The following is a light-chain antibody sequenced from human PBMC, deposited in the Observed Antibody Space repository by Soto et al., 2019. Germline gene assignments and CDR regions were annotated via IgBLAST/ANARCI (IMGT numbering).Light chain of an antibody. V-gene: IGKV2-30*01. CDR1: QSLVSSSGNTF. CDR2: KIS. Sequence: DVVMTQSPLSLPVTLGQPASISCRSIQSLVSSSGNTFLSWFQQRPGQSPRRLIYKISKRDSGVPDRFSGSGSGTEFTLKISRVEAEDVGVYYCVQSIHWPYTFGQGTKVDIK. CDR3: VQSIHWPYT. J-gene: IGKJ2*01.